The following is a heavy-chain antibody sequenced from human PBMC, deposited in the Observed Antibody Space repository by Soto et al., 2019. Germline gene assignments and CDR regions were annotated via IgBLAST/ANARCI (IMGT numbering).Heavy chain of an antibody. V-gene: IGHV1-2*02. CDR3: ARGGSSKGGYYYGMDV. Sequence: GASVKVSCKASGYTFTGYYMHWVRQAPGQGLEWMGWINPNSGGTNYAQKFQGRVTMTRDTSTSTAYMELSRLRSDDTAVYYCARGGSSKGGYYYGMDVWGQGTTVTVSS. CDR1: GYTFTGYY. CDR2: INPNSGGT. J-gene: IGHJ6*02. D-gene: IGHD6-6*01.